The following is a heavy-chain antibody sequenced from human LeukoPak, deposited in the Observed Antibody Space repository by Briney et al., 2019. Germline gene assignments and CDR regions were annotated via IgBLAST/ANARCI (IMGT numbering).Heavy chain of an antibody. Sequence: PGRSLRLSCADSGLTFRTSAMHWVRQAPGKGLEWVAVVSFDGSNENYADSVRGRFIISRGNSKNTLYLQMSGLRREDTAMYYCARGVGYTLVSWGQGTLVTVSS. CDR3: ARGVGYTLVS. D-gene: IGHD5-24*01. J-gene: IGHJ5*02. CDR2: VSFDGSNE. V-gene: IGHV3-30-3*01. CDR1: GLTFRTSA.